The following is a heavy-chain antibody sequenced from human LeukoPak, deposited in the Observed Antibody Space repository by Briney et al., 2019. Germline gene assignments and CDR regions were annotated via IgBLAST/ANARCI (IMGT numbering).Heavy chain of an antibody. CDR3: ARSRLQLCSY. CDR2: ISSSGSTI. D-gene: IGHD5-24*01. V-gene: IGHV3-48*03. J-gene: IGHJ4*02. CDR1: GFTFSSYE. Sequence: GGSLRLSCAASGFTFSSYEMNWVRQAPGEGLEWVSYISSSGSTIYYADSVKGRFTSSRDNAKNSLYLQMNSLRAEDTAVYYCARSRLQLCSYWGQGTLVTVSS.